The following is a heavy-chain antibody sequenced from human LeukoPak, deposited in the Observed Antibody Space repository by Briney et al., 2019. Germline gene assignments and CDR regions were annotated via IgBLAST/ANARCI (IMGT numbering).Heavy chain of an antibody. CDR1: GFTFSDAW. Sequence: PGGSLRLSCAASGFTFSDAWMNWLRQAPGKGLEWVGRIKSKVHGGTLEYAAPVKGRFTISRDDSENTLHLQMSSLTTEDTAVYYCATDRDSTHLNYWGQGTLVTVSS. J-gene: IGHJ4*02. CDR2: IKSKVHGGTL. D-gene: IGHD5-24*01. CDR3: ATDRDSTHLNY. V-gene: IGHV3-15*01.